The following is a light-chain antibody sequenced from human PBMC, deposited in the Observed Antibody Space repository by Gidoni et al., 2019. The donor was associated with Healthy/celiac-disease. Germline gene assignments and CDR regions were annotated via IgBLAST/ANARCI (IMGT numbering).Light chain of an antibody. CDR1: QSISSY. V-gene: IGKV1-39*01. Sequence: DIQMTQSPSSLSASVGDRVTITCRASQSISSYLNWYQQKPGKAPKLLIYAASSLQSGVPSRFSGSGSGTDFTLTISSLQPEDFATYYCQQSYSTLPTFXQXTQLEIK. CDR2: AAS. J-gene: IGKJ5*01. CDR3: QQSYSTLPT.